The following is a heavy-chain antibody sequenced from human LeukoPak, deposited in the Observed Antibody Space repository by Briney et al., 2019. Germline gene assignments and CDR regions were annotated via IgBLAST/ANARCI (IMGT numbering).Heavy chain of an antibody. V-gene: IGHV3-7*01. J-gene: IGHJ4*02. CDR1: GFTFSSYW. D-gene: IGHD1-7*01. CDR2: IKQDGSEK. Sequence: GGSLGLSCAASGFTFSSYWMSWVRQAPGKGLEWVANIKQDGSEKYYVDSVKGRFTISRDNAKNSLYLQMNSLRAEDTAVYYCASERYNWNYAFDYWGQGILVTVSS. CDR3: ASERYNWNYAFDY.